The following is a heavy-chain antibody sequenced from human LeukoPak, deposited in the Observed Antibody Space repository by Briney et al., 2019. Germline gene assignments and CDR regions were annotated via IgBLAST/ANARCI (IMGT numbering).Heavy chain of an antibody. Sequence: GASVKVSCKASGYIFTGYYIHWVRQAPGQGLEWMGWISPNSGGTNYAQKFQGRVTMTRDTSMSTAYMELSSLRSEDTAVYYCARDLGYCSSTSCYYYYYYMDVWGKGTTVTVSS. CDR2: ISPNSGGT. CDR3: ARDLGYCSSTSCYYYYYYMDV. V-gene: IGHV1-2*02. J-gene: IGHJ6*03. D-gene: IGHD2-2*01. CDR1: GYIFTGYY.